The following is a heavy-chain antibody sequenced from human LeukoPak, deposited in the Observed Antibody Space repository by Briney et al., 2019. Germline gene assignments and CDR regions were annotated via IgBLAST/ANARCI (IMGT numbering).Heavy chain of an antibody. CDR1: GYTFTTYD. CDR3: ARVFGGHEIGF. D-gene: IGHD5-12*01. V-gene: IGHV1-8*01. J-gene: IGHJ4*02. CDR2: MNPKSGNT. Sequence: ASVRVSCKASGYTFTTYDINWERQATGQGLELMGWMNPKSGNTAYAQKFQGRVTMTRNTSIDTAYLEMSSLRSEDTAMYYCARVFGGHEIGFWGQGTQVTVSS.